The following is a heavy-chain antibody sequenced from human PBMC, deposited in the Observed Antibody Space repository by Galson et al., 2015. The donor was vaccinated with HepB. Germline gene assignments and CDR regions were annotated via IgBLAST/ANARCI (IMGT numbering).Heavy chain of an antibody. CDR1: GGTFSSYA. V-gene: IGHV1-69*13. J-gene: IGHJ6*02. CDR2: IIPIFGTA. CDR3: ARYYYDSSGYYYDATYYYYGMDV. D-gene: IGHD3-22*01. Sequence: SVKVSCKASGGTFSSYAISWVRQAPGQGLEWMGGIIPIFGTANYAQKFQGRVTITADESTSTAYMELSSLRSEDTAVYYCARYYYDSSGYYYDATYYYYGMDVWGQGTTVTVSS.